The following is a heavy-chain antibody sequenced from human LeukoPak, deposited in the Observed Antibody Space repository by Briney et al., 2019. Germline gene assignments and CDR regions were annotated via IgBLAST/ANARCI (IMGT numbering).Heavy chain of an antibody. CDR1: GFTFSAYP. J-gene: IGHJ3*02. CDR3: ARDPNGDYIGDFDM. D-gene: IGHD4-17*01. CDR2: IRCCGGSE. V-gene: IGHV3-23*01. Sequence: SGVSLRLSCTASGFTFSAYPMMWVRQAPGKGPEWVSAIRCCGGSEFYADYVKGRFTISRDHSTYTLFLQMNSLRDEDTAVYYCARDPNGDYIGDFDMWGPGTMVTVS.